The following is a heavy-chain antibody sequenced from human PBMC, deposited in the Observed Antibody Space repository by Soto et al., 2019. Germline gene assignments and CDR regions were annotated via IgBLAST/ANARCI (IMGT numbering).Heavy chain of an antibody. J-gene: IGHJ3*02. D-gene: IGHD7-27*01. CDR2: INPNSGGT. Sequence: GASVKVSCKASGYTFTCYYMYWVRQAPGQGLEWMGWINPNSGGTNYAQKFQGWVTMTRDTSISTAYMELSRLRSDDTAVYYCARVQLGISTGAFDIWGQGTMVTVSS. CDR1: GYTFTCYY. CDR3: ARVQLGISTGAFDI. V-gene: IGHV1-2*04.